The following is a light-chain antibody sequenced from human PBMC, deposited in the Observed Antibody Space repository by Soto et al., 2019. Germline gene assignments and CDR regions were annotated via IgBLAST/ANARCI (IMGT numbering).Light chain of an antibody. Sequence: EIGLTQSPGTLSLSPGEISPLSCRVSQSVSDNNLAWYQQKPGQAPSLLIYAASTRATGIPARFSGSGSGTEFTLTISSLQSEDFAVYYCLQDDHFPLAFGQGTKV. CDR3: LQDDHFPLA. CDR2: AAS. V-gene: IGKV3-15*01. CDR1: QSVSDNN. J-gene: IGKJ1*01.